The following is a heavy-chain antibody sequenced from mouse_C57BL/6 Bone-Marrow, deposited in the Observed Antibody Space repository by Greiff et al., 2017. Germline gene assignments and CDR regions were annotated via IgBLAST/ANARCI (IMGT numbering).Heavy chain of an antibody. J-gene: IGHJ1*03. V-gene: IGHV1-82*01. D-gene: IGHD1-1*01. CDR1: GYAFSSSW. Sequence: QVQLKESGPELVKPGASVKISCKASGYAFSSSWMNWVKQRPGKGLEWIGRIYPGDGDTNYNGKVKGKATLTADKSSSTAYMQLSSQTSEDSSVYFCASPLYCGSSYWYFDVWGTGTTVTVSS. CDR2: IYPGDGDT. CDR3: ASPLYCGSSYWYFDV.